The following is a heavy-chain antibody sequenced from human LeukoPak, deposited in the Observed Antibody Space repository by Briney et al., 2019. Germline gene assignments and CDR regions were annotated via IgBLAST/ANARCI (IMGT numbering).Heavy chain of an antibody. Sequence: ASVKVSCKASGGTFSSYAISWVRQAPGQGLEWMGRIIPILGIANYAQKFQGRVTITADKSTSTAYMELSSLRSEDTAVYYCAPTPGNYDSSGYYDYWGQGTLVTVSS. V-gene: IGHV1-69*04. CDR2: IIPILGIA. CDR3: APTPGNYDSSGYYDY. D-gene: IGHD3-22*01. J-gene: IGHJ4*02. CDR1: GGTFSSYA.